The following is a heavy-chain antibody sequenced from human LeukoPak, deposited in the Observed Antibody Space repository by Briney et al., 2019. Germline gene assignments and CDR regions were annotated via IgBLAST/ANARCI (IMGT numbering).Heavy chain of an antibody. J-gene: IGHJ6*03. CDR2: INPNSGGT. Sequence: ASVKLSCKASGYTFTGYYMHWVRQAPGQGLESMGWINPNSGGTNYAQKFQGRDTMTRDTSISTAYMELSRLRSDDTAVYYCARDKDRITIFGVVMRNYYYYYMDVWGKGTTVTVSS. CDR1: GYTFTGYY. D-gene: IGHD3-3*01. V-gene: IGHV1-2*02. CDR3: ARDKDRITIFGVVMRNYYYYYMDV.